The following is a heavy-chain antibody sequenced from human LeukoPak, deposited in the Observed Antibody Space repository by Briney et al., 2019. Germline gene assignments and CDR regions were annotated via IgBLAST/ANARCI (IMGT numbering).Heavy chain of an antibody. CDR2: IDPNGGAT. V-gene: IGHV1-2*02. CDR1: GYTFTDYY. D-gene: IGHD6-13*01. J-gene: IGHJ6*02. Sequence: ASVKVSCKASGYTFTDYYNYWVRQAPGQGLEWMGWIDPNGGATKYAQRFQGRVTMTRDTSISTAFMELSRLRSDDTAVYYCARVAAAGTWYGMDVWGQGTTVTVSS. CDR3: ARVAAAGTWYGMDV.